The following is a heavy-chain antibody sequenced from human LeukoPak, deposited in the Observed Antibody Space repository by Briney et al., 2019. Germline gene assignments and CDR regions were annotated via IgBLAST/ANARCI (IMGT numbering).Heavy chain of an antibody. Sequence: GGSLRLSCAVSGFTFSTYWVTWVRQTPGKGLEFAANINQDGSVKNYVGSVKGRFTISRDNAKNSLYLQMSSLRVDDTAIYYCARDPGFSSFDYWGQGTLVTVSS. J-gene: IGHJ4*02. CDR3: ARDPGFSSFDY. CDR1: GFTFSTYW. D-gene: IGHD3-3*02. CDR2: INQDGSVK. V-gene: IGHV3-7*01.